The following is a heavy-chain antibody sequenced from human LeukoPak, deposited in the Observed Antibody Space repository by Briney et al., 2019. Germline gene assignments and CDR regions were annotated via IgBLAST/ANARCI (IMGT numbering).Heavy chain of an antibody. J-gene: IGHJ6*03. CDR3: ARGSSSGWSTYYYYYMDV. Sequence: GGSLRLSCAASGFTFSSYAMHWVRQAPGKGLEWVAVISYDGSNKYYADSVKGRFTISRDNPKNTLYLQMNSLRAEDTAVYYCARGSSSGWSTYYYYYMDVWGKGTTVTVSS. CDR1: GFTFSSYA. CDR2: ISYDGSNK. V-gene: IGHV3-30-3*01. D-gene: IGHD6-19*01.